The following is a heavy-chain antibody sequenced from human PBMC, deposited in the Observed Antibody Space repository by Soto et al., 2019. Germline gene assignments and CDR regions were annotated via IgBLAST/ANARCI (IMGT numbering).Heavy chain of an antibody. D-gene: IGHD2-2*03. J-gene: IGHJ4*02. Sequence: EVQVLESGGGLVQPGGSLRLSCAATGFTFSDFAMSWVRQAPGKGLEWVSRIYGGGNGPHYADSVKGRVAISRDNCNNTLYLQMNSLRAEDTAVYYCAKMEGMDPWAYSFDYWGQGTLVTVSS. CDR3: AKMEGMDPWAYSFDY. CDR2: IYGGGNGP. CDR1: GFTFSDFA. V-gene: IGHV3-23*01.